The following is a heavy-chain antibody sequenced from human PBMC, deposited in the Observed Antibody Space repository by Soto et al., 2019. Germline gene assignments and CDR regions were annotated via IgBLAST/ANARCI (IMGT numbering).Heavy chain of an antibody. Sequence: GASVKVSCKASGYTFSSYGISWGRQAPGQGLEWMGWISAYNGNTNYAQKLQGRVTMTTDTSTSTAYMELRSLRSDDTAVYYCARSRYYYDSSGYRYGMDVWGQGTTVTVSS. CDR1: GYTFSSYG. CDR3: ARSRYYYDSSGYRYGMDV. D-gene: IGHD3-22*01. V-gene: IGHV1-18*01. J-gene: IGHJ6*02. CDR2: ISAYNGNT.